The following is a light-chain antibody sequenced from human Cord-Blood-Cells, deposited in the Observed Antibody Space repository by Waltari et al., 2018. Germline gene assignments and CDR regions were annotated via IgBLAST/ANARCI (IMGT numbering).Light chain of an antibody. CDR3: SSYTSSSTWV. J-gene: IGLJ3*02. CDR1: SSDVGGYNY. V-gene: IGLV2-14*01. Sequence: QSALTQPASVSGSPGQSITISCTGTSSDVGGYNYVSWYQQHPGKAPKLMIYDVSKRPSGVSNRFSGSKSGSTASLTISGLQAEDEAEYYCSSYTSSSTWVFGGGTKLTVL. CDR2: DVS.